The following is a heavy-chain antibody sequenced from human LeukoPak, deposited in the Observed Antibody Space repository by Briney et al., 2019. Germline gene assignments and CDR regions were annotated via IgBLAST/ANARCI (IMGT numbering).Heavy chain of an antibody. J-gene: IGHJ4*02. V-gene: IGHV3-53*01. D-gene: IGHD2/OR15-2a*01. Sequence: GGSLRLSCAASGFTFSDYNMRWIRQAPGKGLEWVSFIYSGGNTHYSDSVKGRFTISRDNSKNTLYLQMNSLRAEDTAVYYCARRAGEYSHPYDYWDQGTLVTVSS. CDR2: IYSGGNT. CDR1: GFTFSDYN. CDR3: ARRAGEYSHPYDY.